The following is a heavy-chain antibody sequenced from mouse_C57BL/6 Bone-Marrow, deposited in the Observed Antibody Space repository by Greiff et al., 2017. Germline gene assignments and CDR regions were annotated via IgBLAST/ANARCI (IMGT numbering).Heavy chain of an antibody. Sequence: QVQLKQSGAELVRPGTSVKMSCKASGYTFTNYWIGWAKQRPGHGLEWIGDIYPGGGYTNYNEKFKGKATLTADKSSSTAYLQFSSLTSEDSAIYYCASHYYGSRRYYDVWGTGTTVTVSS. CDR1: GYTFTNYW. V-gene: IGHV1-63*01. D-gene: IGHD1-1*01. CDR2: IYPGGGYT. J-gene: IGHJ1*03. CDR3: ASHYYGSRRYYDV.